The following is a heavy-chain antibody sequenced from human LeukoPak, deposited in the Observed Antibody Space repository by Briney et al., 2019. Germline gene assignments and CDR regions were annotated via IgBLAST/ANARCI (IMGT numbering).Heavy chain of an antibody. Sequence: PSETLSLTCTVSGGSISSYYWNWIRQPPGKGLEWIGYIYYSGSTNYNPSLKSRVTISVDTSKNQFSLRLNSVSAADTAVYYCARRDGYKIFDYWGLGTLVTVPS. D-gene: IGHD5-24*01. CDR2: IYYSGST. CDR3: ARRDGYKIFDY. V-gene: IGHV4-59*01. J-gene: IGHJ4*02. CDR1: GGSISSYY.